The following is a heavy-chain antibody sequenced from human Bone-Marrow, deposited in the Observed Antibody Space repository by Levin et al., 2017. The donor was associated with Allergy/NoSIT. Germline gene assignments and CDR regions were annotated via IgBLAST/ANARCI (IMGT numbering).Heavy chain of an antibody. D-gene: IGHD1-26*01. J-gene: IGHJ5*02. CDR1: GYTFTSNG. CDR2: ISPYDGQT. Sequence: ASVKVSCKASGYTFTSNGISWVRQAPGQGLEWMGWISPYDGQTNYAQRVQDRVTMTTDISTTTAYMELRNLRSDDTAVYYCVRDYAYRRRRRRPGVAEWGWLDPWGQGTLVTVSS. CDR3: VRDYAYRRRRRRPGVAEWGWLDP. V-gene: IGHV1-18*01.